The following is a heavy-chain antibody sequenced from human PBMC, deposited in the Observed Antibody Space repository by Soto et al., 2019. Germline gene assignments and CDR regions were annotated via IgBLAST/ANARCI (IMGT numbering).Heavy chain of an antibody. V-gene: IGHV3-15*01. CDR1: GFTFSNTW. CDR2: IKSKTDGGTT. D-gene: IGHD6-13*01. Sequence: GGSLRLSCAASGFTFSNTWMSWVRQAPGKGLEWVGRIKSKTDGGTTDYAAPVKGRFTISRDDSKNTLYLQMNSLKTEDTAVYYCTTGLHSSSWYQDWGQGTLVTVSS. CDR3: TTGLHSSSWYQD. J-gene: IGHJ4*02.